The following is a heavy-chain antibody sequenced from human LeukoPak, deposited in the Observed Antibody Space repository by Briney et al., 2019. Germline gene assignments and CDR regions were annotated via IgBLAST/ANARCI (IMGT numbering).Heavy chain of an antibody. D-gene: IGHD1-26*01. CDR3: ARDPPGATTSHSDN. CDR2: INPNNGGK. J-gene: IGHJ4*02. Sequence: ASVKVSCKASGYTFTCYYIHWVRQAPGQGLEWMGWINPNNGGKNYAQNFQGRVTVTRDTSITTAYMELSRLRSDDTAVYYCARDPPGATTSHSDNWGQGTLVTVSS. CDR1: GYTFTCYY. V-gene: IGHV1-2*02.